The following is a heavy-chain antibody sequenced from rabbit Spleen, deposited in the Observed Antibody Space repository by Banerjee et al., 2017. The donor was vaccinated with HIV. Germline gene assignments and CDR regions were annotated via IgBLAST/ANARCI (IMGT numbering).Heavy chain of an antibody. D-gene: IGHD4-1*01. CDR1: GFSFSSNW. Sequence: QEQLEESGGGLVKPGGTLTLTCTVSGFSFSSNWICWVRQAPGKGLEWIACIYIGSSDYTYYASWAKGRFTISSDNAQSTVDLKMTSLTAADTATYFCARAIVPWLGLTRLDLWGQGTLVTVS. CDR2: IYIGSSDYT. V-gene: IGHV1S45*01. J-gene: IGHJ3*01. CDR3: ARAIVPWLGLTRLDL.